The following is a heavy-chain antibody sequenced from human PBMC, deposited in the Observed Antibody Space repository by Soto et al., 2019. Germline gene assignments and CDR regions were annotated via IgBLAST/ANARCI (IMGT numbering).Heavy chain of an antibody. Sequence: GGSLRLSCAASGFTVSSNYMSWVRQAPGKGLEWVSVIYSGGSTYYAESVKGRFTISRDNSKNTLYLQMNSLRAEDTAVYYCASQEYSYGSFYWGQGTLVTVSS. D-gene: IGHD5-18*01. V-gene: IGHV3-53*01. J-gene: IGHJ4*02. CDR2: IYSGGST. CDR1: GFTVSSNY. CDR3: ASQEYSYGSFY.